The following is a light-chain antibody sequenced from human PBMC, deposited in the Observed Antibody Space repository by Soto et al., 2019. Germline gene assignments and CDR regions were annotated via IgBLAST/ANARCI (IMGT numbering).Light chain of an antibody. CDR3: CSYGDVRTSWV. Sequence: QSALTQPASVSGSPGQSITIYCTGTSSDVGSDYLVSWYQQHPGTAPKLIIYEGTKRPSGVSDRFSGSRSGNTASLTISGLQTEDEGDYCCCSYGDVRTSWVFGGGTKLTVL. V-gene: IGLV2-23*01. CDR1: SSDVGSDYL. J-gene: IGLJ3*02. CDR2: EGT.